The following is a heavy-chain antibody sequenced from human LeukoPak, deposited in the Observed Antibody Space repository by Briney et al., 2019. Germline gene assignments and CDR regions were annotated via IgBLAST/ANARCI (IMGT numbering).Heavy chain of an antibody. CDR2: IYSGGST. Sequence: HPGGSLRLSCAASEFSVGSNYMTWVRQAPGKGLEWVSLIYSGGSTYYADSVKGRFTISRDNSKNTLYLQMNSLRAEDTAVYYCAKDDGWVQYANWGQGTLVTVSS. CDR1: EFSVGSNY. V-gene: IGHV3-66*01. J-gene: IGHJ4*02. CDR3: AKDDGWVQYAN. D-gene: IGHD5-24*01.